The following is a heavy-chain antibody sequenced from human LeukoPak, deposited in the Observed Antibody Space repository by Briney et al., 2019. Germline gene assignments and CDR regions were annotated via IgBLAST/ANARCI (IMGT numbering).Heavy chain of an antibody. CDR1: GFIFRSYA. CDR3: AKDHDSNFDAFHI. V-gene: IGHV3-23*01. Sequence: GGSLRLSCTASGFIFRSYAMSWVRQAPGKGLEWVSAISGGGGSRYLADPVRGRFTISRDNSKNTLYLQMNSLRAEDTALYYCAKDHDSNFDAFHIWGQGTLVTVSS. D-gene: IGHD3-22*01. J-gene: IGHJ3*02. CDR2: ISGGGGSR.